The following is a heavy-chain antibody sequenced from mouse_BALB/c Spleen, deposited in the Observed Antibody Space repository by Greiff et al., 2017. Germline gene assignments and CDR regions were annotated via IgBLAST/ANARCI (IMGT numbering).Heavy chain of an antibody. CDR2: IDTSDSYT. V-gene: IGHV1-69*01. CDR3: ARWDYRYDGYAMDY. Sequence: VQLQQPGAELVMPGASVKMSCKASGYTFTDYWMHWVKQRPGQGLEWIGAIDTSDSYTSYNQKFKGKATLTVDESSSTAYMQLSSLTSEDSAVYYCARWDYRYDGYAMDYWGQGTSVTVSS. J-gene: IGHJ4*01. D-gene: IGHD2-14*01. CDR1: GYTFTDYW.